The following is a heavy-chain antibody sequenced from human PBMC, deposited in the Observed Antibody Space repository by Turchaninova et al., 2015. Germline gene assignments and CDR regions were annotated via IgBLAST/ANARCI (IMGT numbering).Heavy chain of an antibody. CDR2: ICHSGSI. Sequence: QVQLQESGPGLVKPSEPLSLTCAVSGYSINSAYCRDWIRRAPGEGRELIATICHSGSIYYNPSLKSRFTISMDTSKNQFSLGVTSVTAADTAVYYCARYSGPCGTTSCYFDYWGQGTPVTVSS. D-gene: IGHD1-7*01. CDR1: GYSINSAYC. CDR3: ARYSGPCGTTSCYFDY. J-gene: IGHJ4*02. V-gene: IGHV4-38-2*01.